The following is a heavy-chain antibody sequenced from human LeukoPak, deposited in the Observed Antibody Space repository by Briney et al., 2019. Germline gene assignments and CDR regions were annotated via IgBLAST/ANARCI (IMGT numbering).Heavy chain of an antibody. V-gene: IGHV4-59*01. CDR2: IYYSGST. CDR3: ARRFEYYDFWSGYYRWYFDL. D-gene: IGHD3-3*01. J-gene: IGHJ2*01. Sequence: KSSETLSLTCTVSGGSISSYYWSWIRQPPGKGLEWIGYIYYSGSTNYNPSLKSRVTISVDTSKNQFSLKLSSVTAADTPVYYCARRFEYYDFWSGYYRWYFDLWGRGTLVTVSS. CDR1: GGSISSYY.